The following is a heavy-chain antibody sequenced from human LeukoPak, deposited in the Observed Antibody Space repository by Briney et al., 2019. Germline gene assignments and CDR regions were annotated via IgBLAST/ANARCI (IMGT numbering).Heavy chain of an antibody. CDR2: ISSSSSYI. D-gene: IGHD6-13*01. V-gene: IGHV3-21*01. CDR3: ARDRIAAAGNAFDI. J-gene: IGHJ3*02. CDR1: GFTFSSYN. Sequence: PGGPLRLSCAASGFTFSSYNMNWVRQAPGKGLAWVSSISSSSSYIYYADSVKGRFTISRDNAKNSLYLQMNSLRAEDTAVYYCARDRIAAAGNAFDIWGQGTMVTVSS.